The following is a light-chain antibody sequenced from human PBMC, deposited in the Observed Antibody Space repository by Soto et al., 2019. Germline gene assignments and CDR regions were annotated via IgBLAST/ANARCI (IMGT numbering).Light chain of an antibody. Sequence: EIVLTQSPATLSLSPGERATLSCRASQSVSSYLAWYQQKPGQAPRLLIYDASNRATGIPARFSGSGSGTEFTLTISSLEPEDFAAYYCQQRSNWPWTFGQGTKVEIK. J-gene: IGKJ1*01. CDR1: QSVSSY. V-gene: IGKV3-11*01. CDR2: DAS. CDR3: QQRSNWPWT.